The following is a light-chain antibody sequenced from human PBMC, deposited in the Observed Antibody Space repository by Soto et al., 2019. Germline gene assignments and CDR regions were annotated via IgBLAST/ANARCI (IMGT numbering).Light chain of an antibody. CDR2: DTS. Sequence: QAVVTQEPSLTVSPGGTLTLTCGSSTGAVTSGHYPYWFQQKPGQAPRTLIYDTSNKHSWTPARFSGSLLGGKAALTLSGAQTEDEADYYCMVSPGGGVVFGGGTKLTVL. V-gene: IGLV7-46*01. CDR3: MVSPGGGVV. CDR1: TGAVTSGHY. J-gene: IGLJ2*01.